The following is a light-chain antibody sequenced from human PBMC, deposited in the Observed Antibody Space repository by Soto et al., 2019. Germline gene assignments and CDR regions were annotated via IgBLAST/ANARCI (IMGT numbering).Light chain of an antibody. Sequence: DIQMTQSPSSLSASVGDRVTITCQASQDIKNYLNWYQQKSGKAPKLLIYDASDLETGVPSRFSGSGSGTDFTFTINSLQPEDIATYYCQQYDNLPLTFGGATKADIK. CDR1: QDIKNY. V-gene: IGKV1-33*01. CDR3: QQYDNLPLT. J-gene: IGKJ4*01. CDR2: DAS.